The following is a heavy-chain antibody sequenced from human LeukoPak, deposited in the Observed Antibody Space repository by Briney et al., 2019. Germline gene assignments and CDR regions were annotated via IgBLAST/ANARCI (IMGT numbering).Heavy chain of an antibody. Sequence: GGSLRLSCAASGFTFSSYSMNWVRQAPGKGLEWVSSISSSSSYIYYADSVKGRFTISRDNAKNSLYLQMNSLRAEDTAVYYCARGRLQLGIVDFDYWGQGTLVTVSS. CDR2: ISSSSSYI. V-gene: IGHV3-21*04. CDR3: ARGRLQLGIVDFDY. J-gene: IGHJ4*02. CDR1: GFTFSSYS. D-gene: IGHD1-1*01.